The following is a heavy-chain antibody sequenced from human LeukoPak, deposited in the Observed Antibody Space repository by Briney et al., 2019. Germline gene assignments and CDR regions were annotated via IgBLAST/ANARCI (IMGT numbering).Heavy chain of an antibody. CDR1: GGSISSGGYY. D-gene: IGHD7-27*01. J-gene: IGHJ5*02. V-gene: IGHV4-31*03. CDR2: IYYSGST. CDR3: AGHTTLGRDHLDP. Sequence: SETLSLTCTVSGGSISSGGYYWSWIRQHPGKGLEWIGYIYYSGSTYYNPSLKSRVTISVDTSKNQFSLKLSSVTAADTAVYYCAGHTTLGRDHLDPWGQGTLVTVSS.